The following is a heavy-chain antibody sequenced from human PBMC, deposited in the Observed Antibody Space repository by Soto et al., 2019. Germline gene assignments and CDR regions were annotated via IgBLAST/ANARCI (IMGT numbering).Heavy chain of an antibody. V-gene: IGHV1-46*01. J-gene: IGHJ4*02. Sequence: ASVKVSCKASGYTFTHYYIHWVRLAPGQGLEWMGAFNPGGGYGTYAQKFQGRLTVTRDTSTSTVYMELRSLRSDDTAVYYCGREYFDSRGTPPGDWGQGTVVTVSS. CDR1: GYTFTHYY. CDR2: FNPGGGYG. CDR3: GREYFDSRGTPPGD. D-gene: IGHD3-22*01.